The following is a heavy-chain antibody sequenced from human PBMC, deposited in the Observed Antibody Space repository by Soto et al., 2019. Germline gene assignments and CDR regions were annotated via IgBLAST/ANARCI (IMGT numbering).Heavy chain of an antibody. CDR1: GGTFSTFA. CDR3: ARGDSSWFSAG. CDR2: IIPMIETP. Sequence: QVQLVQSGAEVKKPGSSVKVSCKASGGTFSTFAISWVRQVPGQGLEWMGGIIPMIETPNYAQRFQGRLTITADESTHTAYMDMSSLRSDDTAVYFCARGDSSWFSAGWGQGTTVIVS. V-gene: IGHV1-69*01. J-gene: IGHJ6*02. D-gene: IGHD6-13*01.